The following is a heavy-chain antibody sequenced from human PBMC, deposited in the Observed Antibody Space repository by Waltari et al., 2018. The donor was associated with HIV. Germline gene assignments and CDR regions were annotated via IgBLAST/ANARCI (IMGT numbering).Heavy chain of an antibody. CDR1: GGSFSGYF. Sequence: QVHLQQWGAGLLKPSETLSLTCAVYGGSFSGYFWTWIRQPPGKGMEWIGEGNHSGNTNDNPSLKSRVSISVDTSKNQFSLNLTSVTAADTATYFCARGVLVMVGSTKRSDNFDVWGQGTVVTVSS. CDR3: ARGVLVMVGSTKRSDNFDV. J-gene: IGHJ3*01. CDR2: GNHSGNT. D-gene: IGHD1-26*01. V-gene: IGHV4-34*02.